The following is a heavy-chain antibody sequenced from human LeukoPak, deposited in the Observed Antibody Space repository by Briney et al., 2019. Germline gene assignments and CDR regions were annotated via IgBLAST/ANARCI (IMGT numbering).Heavy chain of an antibody. D-gene: IGHD2-2*01. Sequence: ASVKVSCKASGYTFTSYDINWVRQATGQGLEWMGWMNPNSGNTGYAQKFQGRVTITRNTSISTAYMELSSLRSEDTAVYYCARGLTEDCSSTSCYYDAFDIWGQGTMVTVSS. V-gene: IGHV1-8*03. CDR1: GYTFTSYD. CDR3: ARGLTEDCSSTSCYYDAFDI. J-gene: IGHJ3*02. CDR2: MNPNSGNT.